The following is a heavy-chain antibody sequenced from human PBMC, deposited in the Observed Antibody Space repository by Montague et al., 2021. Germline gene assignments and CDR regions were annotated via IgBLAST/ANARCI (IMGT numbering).Heavy chain of an antibody. Sequence: RRLSCSASGFTFRSYAMSWVRQSAGKGLEWVSTITASGATTYYEDSVKGRFTISRDNSKNTLYLQMNSLRAEDTAIYFCANARVAVAGAEDYWGQGALVTVSS. CDR1: GFTFRSYA. CDR3: ANARVAVAGAEDY. V-gene: IGHV3-23*01. D-gene: IGHD6-19*01. J-gene: IGHJ4*02. CDR2: ITASGATT.